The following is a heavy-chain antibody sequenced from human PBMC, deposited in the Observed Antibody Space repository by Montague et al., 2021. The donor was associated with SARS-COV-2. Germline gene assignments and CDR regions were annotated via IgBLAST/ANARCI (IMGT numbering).Heavy chain of an antibody. Sequence: SETLSLTCSVSGGTMSPTIFFLGCSPQPPGKGLAWLCCLYNSCSTYSMPSPRSRITISVDTSKNQFSLRLSSATAADTSVYYCATQEAPSGWIPAPFDFWGQGTLLSVAS. J-gene: IGHJ4*02. CDR2: LYNSCST. CDR3: ATQEAPSGWIPAPFDF. V-gene: IGHV4-39*01. CDR1: GGTMSPTIFF. D-gene: IGHD6-19*01.